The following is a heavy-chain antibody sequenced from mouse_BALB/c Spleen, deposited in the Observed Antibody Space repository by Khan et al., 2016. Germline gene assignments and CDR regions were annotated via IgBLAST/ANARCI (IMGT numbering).Heavy chain of an antibody. CDR3: AGDYCGRNWFAY. CDR2: INTNTGEP. Sequence: QIQLVQSGPELKKPGETVKISCKASGYTFTNYGMNWVKQAPGKGLKWMGWINTNTGEPTYAEEFKGRFAFSLETSASPAYLQINHLKNEDTATAFCAGDYCGRNWFAYWGQGTLVTVSA. CDR1: GYTFTNYG. D-gene: IGHD1-1*01. J-gene: IGHJ3*01. V-gene: IGHV9-3*02.